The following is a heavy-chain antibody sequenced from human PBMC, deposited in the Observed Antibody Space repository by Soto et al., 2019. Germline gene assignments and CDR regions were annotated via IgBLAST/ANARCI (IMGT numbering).Heavy chain of an antibody. J-gene: IGHJ4*02. CDR2: IYPGDSDT. CDR1: GYRFSTYW. Sequence: GDSLKISCKASGYRFSTYWIGWVRQRPGKGPEWMAIIYPGDSDTRENPSFQGQVTISADKSSNTIHLQWRSLKASDTAIYYCARLGGIVDTGTWIQWGQGTPVTVAS. D-gene: IGHD1-26*01. V-gene: IGHV5-51*01. CDR3: ARLGGIVDTGTWIQ.